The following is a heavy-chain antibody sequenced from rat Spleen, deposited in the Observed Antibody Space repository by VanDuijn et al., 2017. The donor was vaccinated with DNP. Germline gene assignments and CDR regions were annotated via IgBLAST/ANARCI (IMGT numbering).Heavy chain of an antibody. Sequence: QVQLKESGPGLVQPSETLSLTCTVSGFSLTSYNVHWVRQPPGKGLEWMGIIWNTGGTRYNSALKSRLTIIKDTSKSQVFLKMNSLQTEDTATYCCASTLVNYGTYGYYAMDAWGQGTSVTVSS. J-gene: IGHJ4*01. CDR3: ASTLVNYGTYGYYAMDA. CDR1: GFSLTSYN. V-gene: IGHV2-41*01. D-gene: IGHD1-3*01. CDR2: IWNTGGT.